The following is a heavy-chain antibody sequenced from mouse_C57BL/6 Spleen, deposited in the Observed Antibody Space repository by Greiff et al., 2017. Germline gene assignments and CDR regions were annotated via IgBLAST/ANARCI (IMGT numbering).Heavy chain of an antibody. Sequence: QVQLQQPEAELVRPGSSVKLSCKASGYTFTSYWMDWVKQRPGQGLEWIGNIYPSDSETHYNQKFKDKATLTVDKSSSTAYMQLSSLTSEDSAVYYCARRGNYVGAMDYWGQGTSVTVSS. CDR3: ARRGNYVGAMDY. J-gene: IGHJ4*01. D-gene: IGHD2-1*01. CDR2: IYPSDSET. V-gene: IGHV1-61*01. CDR1: GYTFTSYW.